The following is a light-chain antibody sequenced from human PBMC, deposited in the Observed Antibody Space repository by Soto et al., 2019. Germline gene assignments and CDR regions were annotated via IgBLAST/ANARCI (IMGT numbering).Light chain of an antibody. CDR2: EGT. V-gene: IGLV2-23*01. CDR1: SSDVGNYNL. CDR3: CSYAGSSFYV. J-gene: IGLJ1*01. Sequence: QSALTQPASVSGSPGQSITISCTGTSSDVGNYNLVSWYQQHPGKAPKLMIYEGTKRPSGVSNRFSGSKSGNTASLTISGLQAEDEADYYCCSYAGSSFYVLGTGTKVTVL.